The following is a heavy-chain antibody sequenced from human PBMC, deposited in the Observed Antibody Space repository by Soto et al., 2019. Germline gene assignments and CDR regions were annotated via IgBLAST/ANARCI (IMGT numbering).Heavy chain of an antibody. CDR3: ATSIVMPGPLFFDT. V-gene: IGHV3-21*01. CDR1: GFTFSTHS. CDR2: ISTSSSYI. Sequence: GGSLRLSCAASGFTFSTHSMHWVRHVPGKGLEWVSSISTSSSYIDYADSVKGRFTISRDNAKNSLLLQMSSLRADDTAVYYCATSIVMPGPLFFDTWGQGAQVTGSS. D-gene: IGHD3-16*02. J-gene: IGHJ4*02.